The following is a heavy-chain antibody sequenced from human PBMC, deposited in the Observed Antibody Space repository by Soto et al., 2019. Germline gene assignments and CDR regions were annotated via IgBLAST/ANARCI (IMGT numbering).Heavy chain of an antibody. D-gene: IGHD3-9*01. Sequence: PGGSLRLSCAASGFTVSSNYMSWVRQAPGKGLEWVSVIYSGGSTYYADSVKGRFTISRDNPKNTLYLQMNSLRAEDTAVYYCARGYFDWLGLDPWGQGTLVTVSS. J-gene: IGHJ5*02. CDR2: IYSGGST. CDR1: GFTVSSNY. CDR3: ARGYFDWLGLDP. V-gene: IGHV3-53*01.